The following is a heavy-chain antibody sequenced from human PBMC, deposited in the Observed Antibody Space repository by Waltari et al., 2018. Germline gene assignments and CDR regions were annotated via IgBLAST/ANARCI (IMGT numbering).Heavy chain of an antibody. V-gene: IGHV1-3*01. CDR2: INAGNGNT. J-gene: IGHJ4*02. CDR3: ARVFGVVSPFDY. Sequence: QVQLVQSGAEVKKPGASVKVSCKASGYTFTSYAMHWVRQAPGKRLEWMGWINAGNGNTKYSQKFQGRVTITRDTSASTAYMELSSLRSEDTAVYYCARVFGVVSPFDYWGQGTLVTVSS. D-gene: IGHD3-3*01. CDR1: GYTFTSYA.